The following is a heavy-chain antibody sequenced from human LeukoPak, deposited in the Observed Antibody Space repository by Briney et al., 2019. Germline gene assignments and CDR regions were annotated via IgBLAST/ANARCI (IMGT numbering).Heavy chain of an antibody. Sequence: GSSVKVSCKASGGTFSSYAISWVRQAPGQGLEWMGGIIPIFGTANYAQKFQGRVTITTDESTSTAYMELSSLRSEDTAVYCCAVAGGPYYYYYMDVWGKGTTVTVSS. V-gene: IGHV1-69*05. CDR2: IIPIFGTA. J-gene: IGHJ6*03. CDR1: GGTFSSYA. CDR3: AVAGGPYYYYYMDV. D-gene: IGHD3-16*01.